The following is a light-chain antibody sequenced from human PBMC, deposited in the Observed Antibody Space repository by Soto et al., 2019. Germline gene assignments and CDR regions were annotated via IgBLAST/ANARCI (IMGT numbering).Light chain of an antibody. CDR1: SSDVESYNL. CDR2: EGS. J-gene: IGLJ3*02. V-gene: IGLV2-23*01. CDR3: CSYARSSTGV. Sequence: QSALTQPASVSGSPGQSITIACTGTSSDVESYNLVSWYQQHPGKATKRMIYEGSKRPTGISNRFSGSKAGHTDSLTSSGLQADDEADYYFCSYARSSTGVFGGGTKLTVL.